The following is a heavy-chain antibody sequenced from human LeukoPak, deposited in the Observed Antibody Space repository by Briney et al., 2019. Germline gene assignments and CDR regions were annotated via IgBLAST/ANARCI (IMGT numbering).Heavy chain of an antibody. D-gene: IGHD6-6*01. Sequence: PGRSLRLSCAASGFTFSSYAMHWVRQAPCKGLEWVAVISYDGSNKYYADSVKGRFTISRDNSKNTLYLQMNSLRAEDTAVYYCARDKMQLVPNNRPPDYWGQGTLVTVSS. J-gene: IGHJ4*02. CDR1: GFTFSSYA. CDR2: ISYDGSNK. V-gene: IGHV3-30-3*01. CDR3: ARDKMQLVPNNRPPDY.